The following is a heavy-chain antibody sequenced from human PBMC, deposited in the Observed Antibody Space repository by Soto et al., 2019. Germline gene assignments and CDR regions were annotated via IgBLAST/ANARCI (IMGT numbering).Heavy chain of an antibody. CDR3: ARDSSLYSSSWYPEWFDA. CDR1: GGTFSSYA. V-gene: IGHV1-69*12. CDR2: IIPIFGTA. Sequence: QVQLVQSGAEVKKPGSSVKVSCKASGGTFSSYAISWVRQAPGQGLEWMGGIIPIFGTANYAQKFQGRVTITADESTSTAYMELSSLRSEDTAVYYCARDSSLYSSSWYPEWFDAWGQGTLVTVSS. J-gene: IGHJ5*02. D-gene: IGHD6-13*01.